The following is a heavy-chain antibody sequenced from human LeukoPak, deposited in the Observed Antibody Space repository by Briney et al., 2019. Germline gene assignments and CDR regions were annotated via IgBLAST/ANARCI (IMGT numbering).Heavy chain of an antibody. CDR3: ATRGYSSGWYQYYFDY. V-gene: IGHV3-23*01. CDR1: GFTFSSYA. Sequence: PGGSLRLSCAASGFTFSSYAMSWVRQAPGKGLEWVSAISSNGGSTDYADSVKGRFTISRDNSKNTLYLQMNSLRAEDAAVYYCATRGYSSGWYQYYFDYWGQGTLVTVSS. D-gene: IGHD6-19*01. CDR2: ISSNGGST. J-gene: IGHJ4*02.